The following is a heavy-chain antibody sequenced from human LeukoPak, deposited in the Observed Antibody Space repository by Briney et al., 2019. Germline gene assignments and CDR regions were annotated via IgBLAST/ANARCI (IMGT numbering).Heavy chain of an antibody. CDR2: IYSGGST. Sequence: GGSLRLSCAASGFTVSSNYMSWVRQAPGKGLEWVSVIYSGGSTYYADSVKGRFTISRDNSKNTLYLQMNSLRAEDTAVYYCARDGFSSGYPYDAFDIWGQGTMVTVSS. CDR3: ARDGFSSGYPYDAFDI. CDR1: GFTVSSNY. D-gene: IGHD3-22*01. J-gene: IGHJ3*02. V-gene: IGHV3-53*01.